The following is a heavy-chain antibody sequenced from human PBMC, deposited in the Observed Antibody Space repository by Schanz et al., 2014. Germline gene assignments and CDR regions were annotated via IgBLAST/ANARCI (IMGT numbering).Heavy chain of an antibody. CDR2: ISVYTGNT. J-gene: IGHJ4*02. V-gene: IGHV1-18*04. Sequence: VQLVQSGAEVKKPGASVKVSCTASGFNFNNYDINWVRQATGQGLEWVGWISVYTGNTKYGQKVQGRVTMTADTSTNTAYMELRSVRSDDTAVYYCAKDPSHGDYDYYFDYWGQGTLVTVSS. D-gene: IGHD3-22*01. CDR3: AKDPSHGDYDYYFDY. CDR1: GFNFNNYD.